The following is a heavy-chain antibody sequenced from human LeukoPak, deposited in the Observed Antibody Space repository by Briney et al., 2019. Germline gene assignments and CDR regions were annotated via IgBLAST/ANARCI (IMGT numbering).Heavy chain of an antibody. Sequence: ASVKVSCKASGYTFTSYDINWVRQATGQGLEWMGWMNPNSGNTGYAQKFQGRATMTRNTSISTAYMELSSLRSEDTAVYYCARGSYYYDQVYWFDPWGQGTLVTVSS. V-gene: IGHV1-8*01. J-gene: IGHJ5*02. D-gene: IGHD3-22*01. CDR1: GYTFTSYD. CDR3: ARGSYYYDQVYWFDP. CDR2: MNPNSGNT.